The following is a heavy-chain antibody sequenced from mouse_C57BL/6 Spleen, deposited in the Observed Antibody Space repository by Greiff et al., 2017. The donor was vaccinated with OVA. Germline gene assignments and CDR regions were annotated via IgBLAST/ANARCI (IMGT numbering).Heavy chain of an antibody. D-gene: IGHD1-1*01. CDR1: GFTFSSYG. CDR3: ASVVAHWYCDV. J-gene: IGHJ1*03. V-gene: IGHV5-6*01. CDR2: ISRGGSYT. Sequence: EVQVVESGGDLVKPGGSLKLSCAASGFTFSSYGMSWVRQTPDQRLEWVATISRGGSYTKYPDNVPGRFTIARDNAKNTLYLQMSSLKAEDTAMYYCASVVAHWYCDVWGTGTTVTVSS.